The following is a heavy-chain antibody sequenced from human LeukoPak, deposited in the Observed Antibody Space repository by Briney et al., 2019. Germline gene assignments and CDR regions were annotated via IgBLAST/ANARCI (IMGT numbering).Heavy chain of an antibody. CDR1: GGSISSGDYY. CDR2: IYYSGST. CDR3: ARDALRSGWDDAFDI. Sequence: SQTLSLTCTVSGGSISSGDYYWSWIRQPPGKDLEWIGYIYYSGSTYYNPSLKSRVTISVDTSKNQFSLKLSSVTAADTAVYYCARDALRSGWDDAFDIWGQGTMVTVSS. V-gene: IGHV4-30-4*01. J-gene: IGHJ3*02. D-gene: IGHD6-19*01.